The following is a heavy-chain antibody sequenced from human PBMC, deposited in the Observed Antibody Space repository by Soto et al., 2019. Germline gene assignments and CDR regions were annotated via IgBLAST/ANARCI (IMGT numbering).Heavy chain of an antibody. CDR1: GGSIGSGGYS. Sequence: SETLSLTCAVSGGSIGSGGYSWSWIRQPPGKGLEWIGYIYYSGSTYYNPSLKNRVTISVDTSKNQFSLKLSSVTAADTAIYYCARGSTTEKVDSWGQGILVTVSS. CDR3: ARGSTTEKVDS. CDR2: IYYSGST. V-gene: IGHV4-30-2*01. J-gene: IGHJ4*02.